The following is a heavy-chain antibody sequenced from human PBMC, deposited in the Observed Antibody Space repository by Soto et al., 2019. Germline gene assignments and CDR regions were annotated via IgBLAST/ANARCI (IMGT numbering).Heavy chain of an antibody. CDR1: GFTFSSYA. D-gene: IGHD6-13*01. Sequence: GGSLRLSCAASGFTFSSYAMTWVRQAPGKGLEWVSSISGSGGSTSYVDSVKGRFTISRDNSKNTLYLQMNSLRAEDTAVYYCAAYSSLDYWGQGTLVTVSS. CDR3: AAYSSLDY. J-gene: IGHJ4*02. V-gene: IGHV3-23*01. CDR2: ISGSGGST.